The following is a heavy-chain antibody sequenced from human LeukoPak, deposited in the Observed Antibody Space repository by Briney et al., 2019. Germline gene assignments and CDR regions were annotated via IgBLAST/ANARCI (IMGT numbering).Heavy chain of an antibody. D-gene: IGHD1-14*01. J-gene: IGHJ3*02. V-gene: IGHV3-21*01. Sequence: PGGSLRLSCAASGFTFSSYSINWVRQAPGKGLEWVSLISSDITYINYIDSVKGRFTISRDNAKNSLYLQMNSLRAEDTAVYYCAKDRRIQNRTISVAFDIWGQGTMVTVSS. CDR2: ISSDITYI. CDR1: GFTFSSYS. CDR3: AKDRRIQNRTISVAFDI.